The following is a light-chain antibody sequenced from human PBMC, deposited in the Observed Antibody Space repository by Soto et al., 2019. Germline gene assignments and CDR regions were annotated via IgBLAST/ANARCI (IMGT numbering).Light chain of an antibody. CDR3: CSYAGSDTVYV. J-gene: IGLJ1*01. CDR1: SSDVGGYNY. V-gene: IGLV2-11*01. Sequence: QSVLTQPRSVSGSPGQSVTISCTGTSSDVGGYNYVSWYQQHPGKAPKVMIYDVSKRPSGVPDRFSCSKSGNTSSLTISGLQAEDEVDYYCCSYAGSDTVYVSGTGTKLTVL. CDR2: DVS.